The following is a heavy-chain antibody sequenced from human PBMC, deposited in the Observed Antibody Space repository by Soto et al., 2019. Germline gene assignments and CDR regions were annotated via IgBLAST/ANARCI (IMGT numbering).Heavy chain of an antibody. CDR1: GGSISSGGYS. CDR3: AGYWNYESHYGMDV. V-gene: IGHV4-30-2*06. D-gene: IGHD1-7*01. CDR2: TYQSGSA. Sequence: SETLSLTCTVSGGSISSGGYSWTWIRQSPGKGLEWIGYTYQSGSAYYNPSLKSRVTISVDRSKNQFSLNLTSVTAADTAVYYCAGYWNYESHYGMDVWGQGTTVTVSS. J-gene: IGHJ6*02.